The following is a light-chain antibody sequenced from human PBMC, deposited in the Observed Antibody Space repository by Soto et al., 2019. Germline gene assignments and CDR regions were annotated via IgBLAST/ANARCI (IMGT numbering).Light chain of an antibody. CDR3: SSYTSSSTLV. J-gene: IGLJ2*01. V-gene: IGLV2-14*03. CDR1: SSDVGGYNY. CDR2: DVS. Sequence: QSALTQPASVSGSPGQSITISCTGTSSDVGGYNYVSWCQQHPGKAPKLIIYDVSNRPSGVSNRFSGSKSGNTASLTISGLQAEDEADYYCSSYTSSSTLVFGGGTKLTVL.